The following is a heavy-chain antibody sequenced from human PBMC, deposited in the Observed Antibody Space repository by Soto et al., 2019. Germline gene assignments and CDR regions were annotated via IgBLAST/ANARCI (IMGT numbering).Heavy chain of an antibody. V-gene: IGHV1-18*01. CDR3: ARDGYCIGCSCYSDQSYYYYYYMDV. J-gene: IGHJ6*03. CDR2: ISAYNGNT. Sequence: ASVKVSCKASGYTFTSYGISWVRQAPGQGLEWMGWISAYNGNTNYAQKLQGRVTMTTDTSTSTAYMELRSLRSDDTAVYYCARDGYCIGCSCYSDQSYYYYYYMDVWGKGTTVTVSS. CDR1: GYTFTSYG. D-gene: IGHD2-15*01.